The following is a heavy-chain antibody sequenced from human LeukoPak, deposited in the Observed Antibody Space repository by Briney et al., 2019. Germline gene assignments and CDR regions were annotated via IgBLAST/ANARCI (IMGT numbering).Heavy chain of an antibody. D-gene: IGHD3-10*01. CDR1: QFTFSYYA. J-gene: IGHJ4*02. Sequence: GGSLRLSCSASQFTFSYYAMTWVRRAPGKGLEWVSGVSGGGDYTYYADSVKGRFTISRDNSKNTLYLQLNSLRVEDTAVYYCAKEIYAYGSRGFDYWGQGTLVTVSS. CDR3: AKEIYAYGSRGFDY. CDR2: VSGGGDYT. V-gene: IGHV3-23*01.